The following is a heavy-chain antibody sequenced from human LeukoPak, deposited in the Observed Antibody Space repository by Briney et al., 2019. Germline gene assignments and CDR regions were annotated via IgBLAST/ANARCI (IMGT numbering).Heavy chain of an antibody. CDR3: ARQGYTYGYDY. J-gene: IGHJ4*02. D-gene: IGHD5-18*01. Sequence: GESLKISCQGSGYSFTTYWIAWLRQMPGKGLEWMGIIYPGDSDTTYSPSFQGQVTISADKSISNAYLQWTSLGASGAAIYYCARQGYTYGYDYWGQGTLVTVSS. V-gene: IGHV5-51*01. CDR2: IYPGDSDT. CDR1: GYSFTTYW.